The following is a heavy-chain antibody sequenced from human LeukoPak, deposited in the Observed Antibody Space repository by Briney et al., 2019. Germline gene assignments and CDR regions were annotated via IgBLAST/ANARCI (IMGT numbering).Heavy chain of an antibody. CDR3: ARGDYYSLTGAYKYYFDF. CDR1: GDSISSYY. CDR2: IYHTGST. V-gene: IGHV4-59*01. Sequence: PSETLSLTCTVSGDSISSYYWNWIRQPPGKGLEWIGYIYHTGSTNYNPSLKGRVTISVDTSKNQFSMKLISVTAADTAVYYWARGDYYSLTGAYKYYFDFWGQGTLVTVSS. D-gene: IGHD3-9*01. J-gene: IGHJ4*02.